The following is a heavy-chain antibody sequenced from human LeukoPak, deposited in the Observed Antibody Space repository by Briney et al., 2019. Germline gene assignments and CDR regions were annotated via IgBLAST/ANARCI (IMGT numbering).Heavy chain of an antibody. CDR3: ASGPYYDFWSGYPGVY. CDR1: GFTFSSYW. Sequence: PGGSLRLSCAASGFTFSSYWMHWVRQAPGKGLVWVSRINSDGSSTSYADPVKGRFTISRDNAKNTLYLQMNSLRAEDTAVYYCASGPYYDFWSGYPGVYWGQGTLVTVSS. V-gene: IGHV3-74*01. J-gene: IGHJ4*02. CDR2: INSDGSST. D-gene: IGHD3-3*01.